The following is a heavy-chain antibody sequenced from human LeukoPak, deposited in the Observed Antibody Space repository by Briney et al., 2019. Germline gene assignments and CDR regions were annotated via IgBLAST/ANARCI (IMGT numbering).Heavy chain of an antibody. J-gene: IGHJ6*02. Sequence: PSETLSLTCAVYGGSFSGYYWSWIRQPPGKGLEWIGEINHSGSTNYNPSLTSRVTISVDTSKNRFSLKLSSVTAADTAVYYCARGYPGSSSWYPYYYYGMDVWGQGTTVTVSS. CDR3: ARGYPGSSSWYPYYYYGMDV. CDR2: INHSGST. V-gene: IGHV4-34*01. D-gene: IGHD6-13*01. CDR1: GGSFSGYY.